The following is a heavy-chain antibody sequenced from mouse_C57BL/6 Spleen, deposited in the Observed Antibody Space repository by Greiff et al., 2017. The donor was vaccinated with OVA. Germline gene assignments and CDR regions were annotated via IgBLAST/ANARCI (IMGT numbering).Heavy chain of an antibody. D-gene: IGHD4-1*01. Sequence: DVQLVESGGGLVKPGGSLKLSCAASGFTFSDYGMHWVRQAPEKGLEWVAYISSGSSTIYYADTVKGRFTISRDNAKNTLFLQMTSLRSEDTAMYYCAKSNWSWFAYWGQGTLVTVSA. V-gene: IGHV5-17*01. CDR3: AKSNWSWFAY. CDR2: ISSGSSTI. J-gene: IGHJ3*01. CDR1: GFTFSDYG.